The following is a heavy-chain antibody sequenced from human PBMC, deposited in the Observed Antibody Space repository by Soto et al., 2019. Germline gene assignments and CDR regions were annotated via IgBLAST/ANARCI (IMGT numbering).Heavy chain of an antibody. CDR2: INPNSGGT. Sequence: GASVKVSCKASGYTFTGYYMHCVRQAPGQGLEWMGWINPNSGGTNYAQKFQGWVTMTRDTSISTAYMELSRLRSDDTAVYYCAREVVSSSWYGYFDYWGQGTLVTVSS. J-gene: IGHJ4*02. V-gene: IGHV1-2*04. CDR3: AREVVSSSWYGYFDY. D-gene: IGHD6-13*01. CDR1: GYTFTGYY.